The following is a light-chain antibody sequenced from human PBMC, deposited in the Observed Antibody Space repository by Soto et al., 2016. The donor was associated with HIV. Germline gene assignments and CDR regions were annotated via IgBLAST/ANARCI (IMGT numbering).Light chain of an antibody. V-gene: IGLV3-21*03. CDR1: DIGSKS. J-gene: IGLJ3*02. CDR2: DDD. CDR3: QVWDSSSDHWV. Sequence: SYVLPQSPSVSVAPGKTARITCGGNDIGSKSVHWYQQKPGQAPVLVVYDDDDRPSGIPERFSGSSSGNTATLTISRVEIGDEADYYCQVWDSSSDHWVFGGGTKLTVL.